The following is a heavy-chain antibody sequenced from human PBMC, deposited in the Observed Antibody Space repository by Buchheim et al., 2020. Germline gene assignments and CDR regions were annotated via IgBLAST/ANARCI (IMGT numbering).Heavy chain of an antibody. J-gene: IGHJ6*03. V-gene: IGHV3-33*01. D-gene: IGHD2-15*01. CDR2: IWYDGSNK. CDR1: GFTFSTFG. Sequence: QVQLVESGGGVLQPGRSLRLSCAASGFTFSTFGMHWVRQAPGKGLEWVALIWYDGSNKYYADSVKGRFTISRDNSRNTMYLQMNSLRAEDTAIYYCARGAYCSSGNCFSDPRPYYYYMDVWGRGTSGTVSS. CDR3: ARGAYCSSGNCFSDPRPYYYYMDV.